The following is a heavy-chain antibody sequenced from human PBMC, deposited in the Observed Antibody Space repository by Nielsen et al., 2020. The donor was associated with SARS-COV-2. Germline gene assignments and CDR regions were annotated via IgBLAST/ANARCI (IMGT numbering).Heavy chain of an antibody. V-gene: IGHV1-2*06. CDR2: INPSGGST. CDR1: GYTFTGYF. J-gene: IGHJ4*02. D-gene: IGHD6-19*01. CDR3: ARDLFSRVAGTFDY. Sequence: ASVKVSCKASGYTFTGYFIHWVRQAPGQGLEWMGRINPSGGSTSYAQKFQGRVTMTRDTSISTAYMELSRLRSDDTAVYYCARDLFSRVAGTFDYWGQGTLVTVSS.